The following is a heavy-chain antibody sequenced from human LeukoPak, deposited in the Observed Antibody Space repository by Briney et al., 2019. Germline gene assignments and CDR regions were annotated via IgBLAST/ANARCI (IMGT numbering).Heavy chain of an antibody. CDR1: GGSISSYY. V-gene: IGHV4-59*08. Sequence: SETLSLTCTVSGGSISSYYWSWIRQPPGKGLEWIGYIYYSGSTNYNSSLKSRVTISVDTFKNQFSLKLSSVTAADTAVYYCARVHSVQHAFDIWGQGTMVTVSS. J-gene: IGHJ3*02. CDR3: ARVHSVQHAFDI. CDR2: IYYSGST.